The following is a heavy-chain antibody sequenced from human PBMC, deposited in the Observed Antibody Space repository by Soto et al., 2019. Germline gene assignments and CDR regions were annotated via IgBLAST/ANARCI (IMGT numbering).Heavy chain of an antibody. J-gene: IGHJ4*02. V-gene: IGHV1-18*01. CDR1: GYTFTSYG. CDR3: SRDVGYGLIDH. Sequence: QVQLVQSGAEVKKPGASVKVSCKASGYTFTSYGISWVRQAPGQGLEWMGWINAYNGNTNYAQKFQGRVTMTTDTSTSTAQMELRTLRSDDTAVYYCSRDVGYGLIDHWGQGTLVTVSS. CDR2: INAYNGNT. D-gene: IGHD5-18*01.